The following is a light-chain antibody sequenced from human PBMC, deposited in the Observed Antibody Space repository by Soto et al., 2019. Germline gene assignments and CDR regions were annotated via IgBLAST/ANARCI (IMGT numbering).Light chain of an antibody. CDR1: KSDIGIYDF. V-gene: IGLV2-8*01. CDR2: EVV. CDR3: KSYAGSNTYV. Sequence: QSALTQPPSASGSPGQSVTISCTGSKSDIGIYDFVSWYQHHPGKAPRLIIYEVVQRPSGVPDRFSGSKSGNTASLTGSGLQAADEADYFCKSYAGSNTYVVGTGTKRTGL. J-gene: IGLJ1*01.